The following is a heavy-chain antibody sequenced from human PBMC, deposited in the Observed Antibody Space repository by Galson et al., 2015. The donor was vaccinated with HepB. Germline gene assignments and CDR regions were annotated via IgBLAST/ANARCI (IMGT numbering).Heavy chain of an antibody. CDR2: IKTKTDGGTT. V-gene: IGHV3-15*01. J-gene: IGHJ4*02. CDR1: GFTFSNAW. Sequence: SLRLSCAASGFTFSNAWMSWVRQAPGQGLEWVGRIKTKTDGGTTDTAPTDYAAPVKGRFTISRDDSKNTLYLQMNSLKSEDTAIYYCTLSWDAFDYWGQGALVTVSS. D-gene: IGHD6-13*01. CDR3: TLSWDAFDY.